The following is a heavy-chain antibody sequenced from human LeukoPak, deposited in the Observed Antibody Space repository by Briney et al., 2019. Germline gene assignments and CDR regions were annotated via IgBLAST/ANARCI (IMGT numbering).Heavy chain of an antibody. CDR1: GYTFTSYD. J-gene: IGHJ4*02. V-gene: IGHV1-8*03. CDR2: MNPNSGNT. D-gene: IGHD2-2*01. CDR3: ARSRSSTSNFDY. Sequence: ASVKVSCKASGYTFTSYDINWVRQATGQGLEWMGWMNPNSGNTGYAQKFQGRVTITRNTSISTAYMGLSSLRSEDTAVYYCARSRSSTSNFDYWGQGTLVTVSS.